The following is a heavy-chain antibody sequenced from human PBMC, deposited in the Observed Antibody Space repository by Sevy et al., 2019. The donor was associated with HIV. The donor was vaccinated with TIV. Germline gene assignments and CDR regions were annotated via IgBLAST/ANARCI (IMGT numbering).Heavy chain of an antibody. CDR2: MSNTAATI. J-gene: IGHJ4*02. V-gene: IGHV3-48*01. CDR1: GFSFSIYS. Sequence: GGSLRLSCAASGFSFSIYSMNWVRQAPGKGLEWLSYMSNTAATIHYADSVKGRFTISRDNAKNSLYLQMNSLRAEDTAVYDCASQRGGYERLYYFDYWGQGTLVTVSS. D-gene: IGHD5-12*01. CDR3: ASQRGGYERLYYFDY.